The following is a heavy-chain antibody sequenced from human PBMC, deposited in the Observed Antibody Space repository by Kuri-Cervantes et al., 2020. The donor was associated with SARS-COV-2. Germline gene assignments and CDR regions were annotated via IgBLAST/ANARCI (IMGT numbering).Heavy chain of an antibody. Sequence: GESLKISCAASGFSFSNYAMSWVRQAPGRGLEWVAVVYSSDARTYYADSAKGRFSISRDNSKNTVYLQMNSLRVEDTAVYYCAKDQDYYDSSGQFDYWGQGTLVTVSS. V-gene: IGHV3-23*03. CDR1: GFSFSNYA. CDR3: AKDQDYYDSSGQFDY. J-gene: IGHJ4*02. D-gene: IGHD3-22*01. CDR2: VYSSDART.